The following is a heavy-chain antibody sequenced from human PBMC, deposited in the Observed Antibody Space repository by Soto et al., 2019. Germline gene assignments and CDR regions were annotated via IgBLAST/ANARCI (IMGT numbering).Heavy chain of an antibody. J-gene: IGHJ4*02. CDR3: AKGGRQWLVTADFNY. V-gene: IGHV3-30*18. CDR1: GFTFSDYA. Sequence: VQLVESGGGVVQPGRSLRLSCAASGFTFSDYAMHWVRQAPGKGLEWVAVVSHDGRNTHYADSVKGRFTISRDSSKNTISLELTSLRAEETAVYYCAKGGRQWLVTADFNYWGQGALVTVSS. D-gene: IGHD6-19*01. CDR2: VSHDGRNT.